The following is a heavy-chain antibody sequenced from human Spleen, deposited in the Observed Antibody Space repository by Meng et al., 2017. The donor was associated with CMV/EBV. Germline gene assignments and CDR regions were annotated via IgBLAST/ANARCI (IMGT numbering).Heavy chain of an antibody. J-gene: IGHJ4*02. CDR2: IGSGGDT. D-gene: IGHD3-16*01. CDR1: GFTFSSYD. CDR3: ARQWDYGYNSLDY. Sequence: GESLKISCAACGFTFSSYDMHWVRQATGKGLEWVSAIGSGGDTCHPGSVKGQFTISRENAKNSFSLQMNSLRVGDTAVYYCARQWDYGYNSLDYWGQGTLVTVSS. V-gene: IGHV3-13*03.